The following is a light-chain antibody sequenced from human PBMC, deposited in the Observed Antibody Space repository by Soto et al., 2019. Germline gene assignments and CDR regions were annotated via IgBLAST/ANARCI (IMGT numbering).Light chain of an antibody. J-gene: IGLJ2*01. CDR3: QSYDSSLSVV. V-gene: IGLV1-40*01. CDR1: SSNIGAGYD. CDR2: GNS. Sequence: QSVLTQPPSVSGAPGQRVTISCTGSSSNIGAGYDVHWYQQLPGTAPKLLMYGNSNRPSGVPDRFSGSKSGTSASLAITNLQAEDEADSYCQSYDSSLSVVFGGGTKLTVL.